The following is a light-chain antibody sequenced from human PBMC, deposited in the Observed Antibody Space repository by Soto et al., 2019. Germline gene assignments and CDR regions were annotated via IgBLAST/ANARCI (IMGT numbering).Light chain of an antibody. Sequence: EIVMTQSPVTLSLSPGETATLSCRASQSVSIDLAWYQQTPGQAPRLLIYGASTRATGIPVRFSGSGSETEFTLTITRLEPEDFAMYYCQQYSSSRTFGQGTKVDIK. CDR3: QQYSSSRT. CDR2: GAS. J-gene: IGKJ1*01. V-gene: IGKV3-20*01. CDR1: QSVSID.